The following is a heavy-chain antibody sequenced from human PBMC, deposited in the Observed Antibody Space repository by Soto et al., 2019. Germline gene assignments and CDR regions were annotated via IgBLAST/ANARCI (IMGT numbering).Heavy chain of an antibody. V-gene: IGHV3-23*01. CDR3: PKSETVVVAAVQPSGFDS. Sequence: QLLESGGGLVQPGGSLRLSCTASGFNFNNQAMNWIRQAPGKGLEWVSTISGSGARSLYADSVKGRFTIFKDSSQAYLDLKSLRVDDSATYYCPKSETVVVAAVQPSGFDSWGRGTLVTVS. CDR1: GFNFNNQA. J-gene: IGHJ5*01. D-gene: IGHD2-21*01. CDR2: ISGSGARS.